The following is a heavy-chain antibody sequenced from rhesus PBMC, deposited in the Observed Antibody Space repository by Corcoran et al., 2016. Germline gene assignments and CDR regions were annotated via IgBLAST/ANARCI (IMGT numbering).Heavy chain of an antibody. D-gene: IGHD3-3*01. V-gene: IGHV4-147*01. CDR3: AKGSMAVGLGIDY. Sequence: QVQLQESGPGVVKPSEPLSLPCAVRGGSLRSYRWGWIRQHPGKGLEWIGQIYGGSGSTSYNPSLKSRVTISSDTSKNQFSLKLSSVTAADTAVYYCAKGSMAVGLGIDYWGQGVLVTVSS. J-gene: IGHJ4*01. CDR1: GGSLRSYR. CDR2: IYGGSGST.